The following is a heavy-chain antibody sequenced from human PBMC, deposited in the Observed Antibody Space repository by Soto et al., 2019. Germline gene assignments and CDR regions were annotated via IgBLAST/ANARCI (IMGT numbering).Heavy chain of an antibody. V-gene: IGHV1-8*01. Sequence: QVQLVQSGAEVKKPGASVKVSCKASGYTFTSYDINWVRQATGQGLEWMGWMKPNSGNTGYAQKFQGRVTMTRNTSISTAYMELSSLRSEDTAVYYCASVYYGSGSFYMDVWGQGTTVTVSS. CDR2: MKPNSGNT. D-gene: IGHD3-10*01. CDR1: GYTFTSYD. CDR3: ASVYYGSGSFYMDV. J-gene: IGHJ6*02.